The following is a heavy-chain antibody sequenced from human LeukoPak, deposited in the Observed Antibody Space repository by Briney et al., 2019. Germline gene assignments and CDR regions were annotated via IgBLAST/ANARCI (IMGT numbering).Heavy chain of an antibody. CDR2: ISGSGGST. D-gene: IGHD3-3*01. CDR1: GFTFSSYA. Sequence: GGSLRLSCAASGFTFSSYAMSWVRQAPGKGLEWVSAISGSGGSTCYADSVKGRFTISRDNSKNTLYLQMNSLRAEDTAVYYCAKELEWLAYYYYGMDVWGQGTTVTVSS. CDR3: AKELEWLAYYYYGMDV. V-gene: IGHV3-23*01. J-gene: IGHJ6*02.